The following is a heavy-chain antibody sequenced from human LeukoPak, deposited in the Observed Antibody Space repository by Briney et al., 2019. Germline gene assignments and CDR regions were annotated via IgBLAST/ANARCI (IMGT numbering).Heavy chain of an antibody. J-gene: IGHJ3*02. D-gene: IGHD6-6*01. V-gene: IGHV1-69*01. CDR3: AKGDSSSHPLDAFDI. CDR2: IFPIFGTA. CDR1: GGTFSSYA. Sequence: ASVKVSCKASGGTFSSYAISWVRQAPGQGLEWMGGIFPIFGTANYAQKFQGRVTITADESTSTAYMELNSLRAEDTAVYYCAKGDSSSHPLDAFDIWGQGTMVTVSS.